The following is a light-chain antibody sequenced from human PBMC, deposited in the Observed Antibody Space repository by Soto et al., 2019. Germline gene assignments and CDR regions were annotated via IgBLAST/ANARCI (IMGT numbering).Light chain of an antibody. Sequence: EIVMTQSPATLSVSPGERATLSCRASQSVSSNLAWYQQKPGQAPRRLIYGASTRATGIPARFSGSGSGTEFTLTISSLQSEDFAVYYCQQDNNWPPGTFGQRTKVEIK. CDR3: QQDNNWPPGT. CDR2: GAS. CDR1: QSVSSN. V-gene: IGKV3-15*01. J-gene: IGKJ1*01.